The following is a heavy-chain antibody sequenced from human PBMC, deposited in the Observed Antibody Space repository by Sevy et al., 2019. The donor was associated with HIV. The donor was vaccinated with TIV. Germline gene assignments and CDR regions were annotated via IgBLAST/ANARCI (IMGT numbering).Heavy chain of an antibody. J-gene: IGHJ4*02. CDR3: ASEAGYGVNLRPFDA. Sequence: AGSLRLSCVASGFTFSNYVMHWVRQAPGKALEWVAVIWHDGNNEFYVDSVKGRFTISKDNSKNTLFLHMNSLRTEDTAVYYCASEAGYGVNLRPFDAWGQGTLVTVSS. V-gene: IGHV3-33*08. CDR2: IWHDGNNE. CDR1: GFTFSNYV. D-gene: IGHD4-17*01.